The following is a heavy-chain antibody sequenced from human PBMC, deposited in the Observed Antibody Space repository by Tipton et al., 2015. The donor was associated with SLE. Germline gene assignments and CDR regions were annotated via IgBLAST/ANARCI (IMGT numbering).Heavy chain of an antibody. CDR2: IYYSGST. Sequence: TLSLTCTVSGGSVSSGSYYWAWIRQSPGKGPEWIGTIYYSGSTYYYPSLKSRITISVDTSKNQFSLKLSSVTAADTAVYYCARGPRYSSSWSRYAFDIWGQGTMVTVSS. J-gene: IGHJ3*02. V-gene: IGHV4-39*07. CDR1: GGSVSSGSYY. D-gene: IGHD6-13*01. CDR3: ARGPRYSSSWSRYAFDI.